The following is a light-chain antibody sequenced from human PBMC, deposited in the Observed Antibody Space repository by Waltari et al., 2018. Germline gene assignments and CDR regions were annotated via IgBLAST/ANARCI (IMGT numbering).Light chain of an antibody. CDR2: GAS. Sequence: ELLMTQSPATLSVSPGEGPTLSCRASQSISSNLAWYQQRPGQAPRLLIYGASIRVTAIPARFSGSGSGTDFTLTISSLQSEDSAVYYCQQYNRWVTFGGGTKVEIK. J-gene: IGKJ4*01. CDR3: QQYNRWVT. V-gene: IGKV3-15*01. CDR1: QSISSN.